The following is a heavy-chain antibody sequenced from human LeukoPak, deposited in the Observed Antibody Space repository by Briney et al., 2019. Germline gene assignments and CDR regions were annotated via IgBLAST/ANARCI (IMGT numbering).Heavy chain of an antibody. J-gene: IGHJ5*02. D-gene: IGHD1-1*01. Sequence: SETLSLTCVVSGYSISNDYYWGWIRQPPGKGLEWIGNIYHSGGSYYNPSLKSRVTILVDTAKNQFSLKLSSVTAADTAVYYCAKAGTTGIHHWFDPWGQGNLVTVSS. V-gene: IGHV4-38-2*01. CDR2: IYHSGGS. CDR3: AKAGTTGIHHWFDP. CDR1: GYSISNDYY.